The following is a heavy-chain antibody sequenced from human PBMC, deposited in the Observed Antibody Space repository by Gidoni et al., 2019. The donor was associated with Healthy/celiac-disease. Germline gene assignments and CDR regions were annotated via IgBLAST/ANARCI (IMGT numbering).Heavy chain of an antibody. CDR2: ISYDGSNK. Sequence: QVQLVESGGGVVQPGRSLRLSCAASGFTFSSYAMHWVRQAPGKGLGLVAVISYDGSNKYDEDSVKGRFTISRDNSKNTLYLQMNSLRAEDTAVYYCARRAGYCSSTSCYALYYYYMDVWGKGTTVTVSS. CDR1: GFTFSSYA. J-gene: IGHJ6*03. D-gene: IGHD2-2*01. V-gene: IGHV3-30-3*01. CDR3: ARRAGYCSSTSCYALYYYYMDV.